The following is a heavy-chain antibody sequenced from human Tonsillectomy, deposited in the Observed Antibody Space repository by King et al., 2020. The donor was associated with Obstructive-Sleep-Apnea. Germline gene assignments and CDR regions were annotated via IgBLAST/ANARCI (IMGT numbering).Heavy chain of an antibody. CDR2: INPTSGGI. V-gene: IGHV1-2*04. CDR1: GYTFTDYY. Sequence: QLVQSGAEVKKPGASVTVSCKASGYTFTDYYIHWVRQAPGQGLEWMGWINPTSGGINYAQKFQGWVTMTRDRSISTAYMELSSLKFDDTAVYYCAISDPLWFGELLRYFDYWGQGTLVTVSS. CDR3: AISDPLWFGELLRYFDY. J-gene: IGHJ4*02. D-gene: IGHD3-10*01.